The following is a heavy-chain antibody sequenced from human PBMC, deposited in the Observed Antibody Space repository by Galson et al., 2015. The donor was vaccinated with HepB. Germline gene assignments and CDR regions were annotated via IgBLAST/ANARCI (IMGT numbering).Heavy chain of an antibody. CDR1: GLTFDDYA. Sequence: SLRLSCAASGLTFDDYAMHWVRQAPGKGLEWVSGISWNSGSICYADSVKGRFTISRDNAKNSLYLQMNSLRAEDTALYYCAKLPSCANGVCSTGPDFYYRMDVCSRGTAVTASS. D-gene: IGHD2-8*01. CDR2: ISWNSGSI. CDR3: AKLPSCANGVCSTGPDFYYRMDV. J-gene: IGHJ6*02. V-gene: IGHV3-9*01.